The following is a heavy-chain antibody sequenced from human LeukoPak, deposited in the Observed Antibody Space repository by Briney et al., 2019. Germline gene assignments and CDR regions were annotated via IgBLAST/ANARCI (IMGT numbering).Heavy chain of an antibody. CDR1: GFTFSSYS. D-gene: IGHD3-10*01. CDR3: ARDLTMVRGVRMYYFDY. J-gene: IGHJ4*02. CDR2: ISSSSSYI. V-gene: IGHV3-21*01. Sequence: PGGSLRLSCAASGFTFSSYSMNWVRQAPGKGLEWVSSISSSSSYIYYADSVKGRFTISRDNAKNSLYLQMNSLRAEDTAVYYCARDLTMVRGVRMYYFDYWGQGTLVTVSS.